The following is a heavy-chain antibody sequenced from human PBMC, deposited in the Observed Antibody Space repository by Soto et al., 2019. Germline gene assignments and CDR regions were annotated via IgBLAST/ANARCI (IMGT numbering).Heavy chain of an antibody. J-gene: IGHJ6*02. V-gene: IGHV1-69*13. CDR1: GGTFSSYA. Sequence: SVKVSCKASGGTFSSYAISWVRQAPGQGLEWMGGIIPIFGTANYAQKFQGRVTITADESTSTVYMELSSLRSEDTAVYYCATRNAAAGTDYYYYGMDVWGQGTTVTVSS. CDR2: IIPIFGTA. CDR3: ATRNAAAGTDYYYYGMDV. D-gene: IGHD6-13*01.